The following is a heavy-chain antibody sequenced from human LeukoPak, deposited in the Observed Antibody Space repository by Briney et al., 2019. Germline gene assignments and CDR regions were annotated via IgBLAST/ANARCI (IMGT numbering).Heavy chain of an antibody. D-gene: IGHD4-17*01. V-gene: IGHV3-21*01. CDR1: GFTFSSYS. Sequence: GGSLRLSCTASGFTFSSYSMNWVRQAPGKGLEWVSSISSSSIYIYYADSVKGRFTISGDNAKNSLYLQMNSLRAEDTAVYYCARGKSNYGDYVDYWGQGILVTVSS. CDR3: ARGKSNYGDYVDY. J-gene: IGHJ4*02. CDR2: ISSSSIYI.